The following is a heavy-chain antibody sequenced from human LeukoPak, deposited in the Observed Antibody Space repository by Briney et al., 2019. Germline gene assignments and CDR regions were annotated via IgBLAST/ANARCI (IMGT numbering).Heavy chain of an antibody. V-gene: IGHV4-59*02. J-gene: IGHJ4*02. CDR3: ARIHRYCSGGACYVLDN. CDR1: GVSVSGYY. CDR2: VYYSGST. Sequence: SETLSLTCVVSGVSVSGYYWDWIRQPPGRGLEWIGYVYYSGSTNYNPSFKSRITISVDTSRNQFSLQLSSVTAADTAVYYCARIHRYCSGGACYVLDNWGQGTLVTVSS. D-gene: IGHD2-15*01.